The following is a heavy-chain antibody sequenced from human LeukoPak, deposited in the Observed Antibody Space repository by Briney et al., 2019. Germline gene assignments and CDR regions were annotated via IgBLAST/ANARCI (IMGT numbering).Heavy chain of an antibody. Sequence: GGSLRLSCAASGFTLSNHWLTWVRQAPGKRPPWVAHINPSGSETAFLDSVRGRFTISRDSSKNSLYLQVNTLRVEDTAVYHCARGHYGLDVWGQGTTVTVSS. V-gene: IGHV3-7*01. CDR3: ARGHYGLDV. CDR2: INPSGSET. CDR1: GFTLSNHW. J-gene: IGHJ6*02.